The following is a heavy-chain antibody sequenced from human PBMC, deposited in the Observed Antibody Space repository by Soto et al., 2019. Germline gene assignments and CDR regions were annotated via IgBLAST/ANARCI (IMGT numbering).Heavy chain of an antibody. CDR2: ISSSSSYT. V-gene: IGHV3-11*06. J-gene: IGHJ4*02. Sequence: QVQLVESGGGLVQPGGSLRLSCAASGFTFSDYYMSWIRQAPGKGLEWVSYISSSSSYTNYADSVKGRFTISRDNAKNSLSLQMNSLRAEDTAVYYCARATRSGITIFGVVPGFDYWGQGTLATVSS. CDR1: GFTFSDYY. CDR3: ARATRSGITIFGVVPGFDY. D-gene: IGHD3-3*01.